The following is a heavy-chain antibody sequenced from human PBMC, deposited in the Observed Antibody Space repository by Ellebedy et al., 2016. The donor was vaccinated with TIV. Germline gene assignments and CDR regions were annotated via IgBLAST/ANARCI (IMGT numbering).Heavy chain of an antibody. CDR2: ISGSGGST. V-gene: IGHV3-23*01. J-gene: IGHJ4*02. CDR1: GFTFSSYA. Sequence: GGSLRLXXAASGFTFSSYAMSWVRQAPGKGLEWVSAISGSGGSTYYADSVKGRFTISRDNAKNSLYLQMNSLRAEDTALYYCAKGRRLSTYYFDYWGQGTLVTVSS. CDR3: AKGRRLSTYYFDY. D-gene: IGHD3-16*02.